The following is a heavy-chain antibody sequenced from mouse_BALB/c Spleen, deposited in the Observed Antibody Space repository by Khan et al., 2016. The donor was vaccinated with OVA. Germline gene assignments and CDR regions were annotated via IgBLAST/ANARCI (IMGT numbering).Heavy chain of an antibody. CDR1: GFTFSDYY. D-gene: IGHD2-4*01. J-gene: IGHJ3*01. CDR3: ARHDYDEIAY. V-gene: IGHV5-12*01. Sequence: EVELVESGGGLVQPGGSLKLSCAASGFTFSDYYMYWVRTTPERRLEWVAYISYGDGNIYYLDTVKGRSTISRDNAKNTLYLLMSRLKSADTAMYYCARHDYDEIAYWGQGTLVTVSA. CDR2: ISYGDGNI.